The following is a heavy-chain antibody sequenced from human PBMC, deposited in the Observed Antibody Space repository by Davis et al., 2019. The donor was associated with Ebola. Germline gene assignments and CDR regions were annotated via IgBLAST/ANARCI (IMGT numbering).Heavy chain of an antibody. V-gene: IGHV7-4-1*02. D-gene: IGHD3-10*01. CDR1: GYTLSHYS. J-gene: IGHJ4*02. CDR2: INTNTGNS. Sequence: AASVKVSCKASGYTLSHYSVNWVRQAPGQGLEWMGWINTNTGNSTFAQAFTGRFVFYVDSSVNTAYLQINNLKTEDTAVYYCARGGSGDYWGQGTLVTVS. CDR3: ARGGSGDY.